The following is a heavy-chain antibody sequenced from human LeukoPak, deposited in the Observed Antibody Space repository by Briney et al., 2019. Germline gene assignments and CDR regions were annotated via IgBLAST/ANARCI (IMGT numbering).Heavy chain of an antibody. CDR2: ISGSGGST. CDR1: GFTFGDYA. V-gene: IGHV3-23*01. D-gene: IGHD2-15*01. Sequence: AGGFLRLSCTPFGFTFGDYAMSWVRQAPGKGLEWVSAISGSGGSTYYADSVKGRFTISRDNSKNTLYLQMNSLRAEDTAVYYCAKVVRAATGNYYYYYYMDVWGKGTTVTISS. CDR3: AKVVRAATGNYYYYYYMDV. J-gene: IGHJ6*03.